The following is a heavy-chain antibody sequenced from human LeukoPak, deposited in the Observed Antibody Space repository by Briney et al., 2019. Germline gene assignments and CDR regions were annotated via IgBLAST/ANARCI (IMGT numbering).Heavy chain of an antibody. D-gene: IGHD4-17*01. V-gene: IGHV1-46*01. J-gene: IGHJ5*02. CDR3: ARAHPIFTVTTLGWFDP. Sequence: GASGKGSCKASGYTFTSVYMLWVRQAPGQGLEWMGIIKPSGGSTSYAQKFQGRVTMTRDTSTSTVYMELSSLRSEYTAVYYCARAHPIFTVTTLGWFDPWGQGTLVTVSS. CDR2: IKPSGGST. CDR1: GYTFTSVY.